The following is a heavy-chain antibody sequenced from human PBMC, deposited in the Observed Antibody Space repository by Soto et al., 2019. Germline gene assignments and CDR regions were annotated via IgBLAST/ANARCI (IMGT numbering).Heavy chain of an antibody. V-gene: IGHV3-53*01. CDR2: LYSSDGT. CDR1: GFSFGGKNY. D-gene: IGHD1-1*01. CDR3: ATWLQREHAFDI. J-gene: IGHJ3*02. Sequence: PVGSLRLSCAASGFSFGGKNYLTWVRQAPGKGLEWVSALYSSDGTYYADSVKGRFSVSRDNSKNTFYLQLHSLRPEDTALYFCATWLQREHAFDIWGLGTMVTVSS.